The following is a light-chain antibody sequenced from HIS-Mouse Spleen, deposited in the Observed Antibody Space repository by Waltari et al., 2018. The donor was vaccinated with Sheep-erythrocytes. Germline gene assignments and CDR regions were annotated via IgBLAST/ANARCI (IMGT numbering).Light chain of an antibody. V-gene: IGLV2-23*01. CDR1: SSDVGSYNL. CDR2: EGS. J-gene: IGLJ3*02. Sequence: QSALTQPASVSGSPGQSITISCTGTSSDVGSYNLVSWYQQHQGKAPKRLIYEGSKRPSGVSNRFSGSKSGNTASLTISGLQAEDEADYYCCSYAGSSTPWVFGGGTKLTVL. CDR3: CSYAGSSTPWV.